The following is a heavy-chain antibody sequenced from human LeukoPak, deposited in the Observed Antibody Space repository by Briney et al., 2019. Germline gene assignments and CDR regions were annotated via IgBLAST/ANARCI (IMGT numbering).Heavy chain of an antibody. D-gene: IGHD3-16*01. Sequence: GGSLRLSGEASGFTFASLAMNWVGRAQGKGLGWVSAFVGSGGTTYYADSVKGRFTISRDNSKNTLYLQMNSLRAEDTAVYYCAKDAKRYDYVWGTYYFDYWGQGTLVTVSS. CDR1: GFTFASLA. CDR2: FVGSGGTT. CDR3: AKDAKRYDYVWGTYYFDY. V-gene: IGHV3-23*01. J-gene: IGHJ4*02.